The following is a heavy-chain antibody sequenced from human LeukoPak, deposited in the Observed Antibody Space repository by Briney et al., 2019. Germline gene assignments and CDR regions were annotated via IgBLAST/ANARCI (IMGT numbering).Heavy chain of an antibody. CDR3: ARENLPVVVTAIRVDWYFDL. V-gene: IGHV3-20*04. CDR2: ISWNGGST. CDR1: GFTFDDFG. J-gene: IGHJ2*01. D-gene: IGHD2-21*02. Sequence: PGGSLRLSCAVSGFTFDDFGMSWARQAPGKGLEWVSGISWNGGSTGYGDSVKGRFTISRDNAKNSLYLQMNSLRAEDTAVYYCARENLPVVVTAIRVDWYFDLWGRGTLATVSS.